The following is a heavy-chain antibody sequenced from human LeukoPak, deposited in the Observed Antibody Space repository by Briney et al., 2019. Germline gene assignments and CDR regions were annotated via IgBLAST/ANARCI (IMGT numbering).Heavy chain of an antibody. CDR1: GYTFIEYN. J-gene: IGHJ6*02. CDR2: ITPNSGDT. D-gene: IGHD3-10*01. CDR3: ARDRGAYDWGGGYYYHYGMDV. Sequence: GASVKVSCKASGYTFIEYNIYWVRQAPGQGLEWMGWITPNSGDTNYAQKFQGRVTMTRDTSIRTAYMELRRLRPDDTAVYFCARDRGAYDWGGGYYYHYGMDVWGQGTTVTVSS. V-gene: IGHV1-2*02.